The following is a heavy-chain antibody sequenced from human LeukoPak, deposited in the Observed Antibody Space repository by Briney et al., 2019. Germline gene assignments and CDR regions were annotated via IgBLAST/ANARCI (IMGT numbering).Heavy chain of an antibody. J-gene: IGHJ4*02. CDR2: ISYDGSNK. V-gene: IGHV3-30-3*01. CDR1: GFTFSSYA. Sequence: GRSLRLSCAASGFTFSSYAMHWVRQAPGKGLEWVAVISYDGSNKYYADSVKGRFTISRDNSKNTLYLQMNSLRAEDTAVYYCALLELLRYWGQGSLVTVSS. CDR3: ALLELLRY. D-gene: IGHD1-7*01.